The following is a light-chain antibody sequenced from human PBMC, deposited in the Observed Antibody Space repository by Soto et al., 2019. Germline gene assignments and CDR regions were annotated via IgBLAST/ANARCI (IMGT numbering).Light chain of an antibody. CDR2: GDS. CDR3: YSYAGSRTSWV. CDR1: SRDVGGYNL. Sequence: QSVLTQPASVSGSPGQSITISCTGTSRDVGGYNLVYWYQQHPGTAPKLPIYGDSKRPSGVPDRFSGSKSGNTASLAITGLQAEDEADYYCYSYAGSRTSWVFGGGTKITVL. J-gene: IGLJ3*02. V-gene: IGLV2-23*01.